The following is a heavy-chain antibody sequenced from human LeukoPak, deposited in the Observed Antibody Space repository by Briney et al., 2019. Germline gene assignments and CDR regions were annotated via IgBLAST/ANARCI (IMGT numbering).Heavy chain of an antibody. D-gene: IGHD3-3*02. CDR3: ATLAFDS. Sequence: GGSLRLSCAASGFSFSDSGMDWVRQAPGKGLEWVADIKEDGSDKYYGDSVKGRFTISRDNAKNSVYLQMNSLSPEDTAIYFCATLAFDSWGRGTLVTVSS. CDR2: IKEDGSDK. V-gene: IGHV3-7*01. J-gene: IGHJ4*02. CDR1: GFSFSDSG.